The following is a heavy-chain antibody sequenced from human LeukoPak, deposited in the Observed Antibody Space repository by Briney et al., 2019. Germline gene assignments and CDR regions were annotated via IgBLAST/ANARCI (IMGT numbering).Heavy chain of an antibody. CDR1: GGSISSGGYY. CDR2: IYHSGST. Sequence: PSETLSLTCTVSGGSISSGGYYWSWIRQPPGKGLEWIGYIYHSGSTYYNPSLKSRVTISVDRSKNQFSLKLSSVTAADTAVYYCARGVGSGWPGYFDYWGQGTLVTVSS. V-gene: IGHV4-30-2*01. D-gene: IGHD6-19*01. J-gene: IGHJ4*02. CDR3: ARGVGSGWPGYFDY.